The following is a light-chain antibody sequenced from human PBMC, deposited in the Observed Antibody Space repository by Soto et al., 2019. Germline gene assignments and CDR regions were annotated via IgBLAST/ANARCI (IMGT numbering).Light chain of an antibody. J-gene: IGKJ1*01. CDR3: QQHHNYPRT. CDR1: QDISED. V-gene: IGKV1-6*01. Sequence: AIEMTQSPSSLSSSVGDRVTLTCRASQDISEDVCWYQQKPGKAPTLLISGASRLHSGVPSRFSGSGSGAAFTLTINSLRPEDSAMYYCQQHHNYPRTFGQGTKVEI. CDR2: GAS.